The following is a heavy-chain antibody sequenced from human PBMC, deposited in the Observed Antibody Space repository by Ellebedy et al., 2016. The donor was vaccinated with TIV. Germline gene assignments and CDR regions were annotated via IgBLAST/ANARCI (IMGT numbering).Heavy chain of an antibody. Sequence: PGGSLRLSCKGSGYSFTSYWIGWVRQMPGKGLEWMGTIFPGDSDIRYSPSFQGQVTISADKSISTAYLQWNSLKASDTAMFYCARPSDWNDGYFHYWGQGTLVTVSS. V-gene: IGHV5-51*01. CDR2: IFPGDSDI. J-gene: IGHJ4*02. CDR1: GYSFTSYW. CDR3: ARPSDWNDGYFHY. D-gene: IGHD1-1*01.